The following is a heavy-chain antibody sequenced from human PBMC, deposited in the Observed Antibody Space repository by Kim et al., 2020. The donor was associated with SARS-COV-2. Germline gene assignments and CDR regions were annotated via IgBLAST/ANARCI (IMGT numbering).Heavy chain of an antibody. D-gene: IGHD3-9*01. V-gene: IGHV4-39*07. J-gene: IGHJ6*02. CDR1: GGSISSSSYY. Sequence: SETLSLTCTVSGGSISSSSYYWGWIRQPPGKGLEWIGSIYYSGSTYYNPSLKSRVTISVDTSKNQFSLKLSSVTAADTAVYYCAREYRYYDILTGYYYYYGMDVWGQGTTVTVSS. CDR3: AREYRYYDILTGYYYYYGMDV. CDR2: IYYSGST.